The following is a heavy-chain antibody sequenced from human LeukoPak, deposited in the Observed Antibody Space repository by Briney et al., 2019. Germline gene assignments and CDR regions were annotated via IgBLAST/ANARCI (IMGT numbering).Heavy chain of an antibody. D-gene: IGHD3-10*01. V-gene: IGHV3-30*04. CDR3: ASIMVRGIRLCDH. J-gene: IGHJ4*02. Sequence: GRSLRLSCAASGFTFSQYPMHWVRQAPGKGLEWVAVISCDGTNNYRAHSVKGRFTISRDNQNNTLYLQMNSRRPEDSAVYFCASIMVRGIRLCDHWGQGTVDTLSS. CDR1: GFTFSQYP. CDR2: ISCDGTNN.